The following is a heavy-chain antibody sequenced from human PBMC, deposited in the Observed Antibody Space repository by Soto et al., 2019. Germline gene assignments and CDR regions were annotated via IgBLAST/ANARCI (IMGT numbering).Heavy chain of an antibody. J-gene: IGHJ4*02. Sequence: PGGSLRLSCAASGFTFSNAWMNWVRQAPGKGLEWVGRIKSKTDGGTTDYAAPVKGRFTISRDDSKNTLYLQMNSLKTEDTAVYYCTTDRPYYGSGTPRRGGQGTLVTVSS. CDR1: GFTFSNAW. CDR2: IKSKTDGGTT. CDR3: TTDRPYYGSGTPRR. D-gene: IGHD3-10*01. V-gene: IGHV3-15*07.